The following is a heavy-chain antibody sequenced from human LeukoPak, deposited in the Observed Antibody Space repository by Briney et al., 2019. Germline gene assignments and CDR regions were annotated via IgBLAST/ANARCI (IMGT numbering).Heavy chain of an antibody. J-gene: IGHJ4*02. Sequence: GGSLRLSCAASTFSFSTYWMTWVRQAPGKGLEWVSYISSSSSTIYYADSVKGRFTISGDNAKNSLYLQMNSLRDEDTAVYYCARDSRNAVAGTGYWGQGTLVTVSS. V-gene: IGHV3-48*02. CDR1: TFSFSTYW. D-gene: IGHD6-19*01. CDR3: ARDSRNAVAGTGY. CDR2: ISSSSSTI.